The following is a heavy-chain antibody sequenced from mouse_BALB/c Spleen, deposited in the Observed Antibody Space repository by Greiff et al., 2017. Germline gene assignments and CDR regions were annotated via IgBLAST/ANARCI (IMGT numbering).Heavy chain of an antibody. CDR1: GFTFSSFG. D-gene: IGHD2-1*01. V-gene: IGHV5-17*02. CDR3: ARDGNIGAY. J-gene: IGHJ3*01. CDR2: ISSGSSTI. Sequence: EVQLMESGGGLVQPGGSRKLSCAASGFTFSSFGMHWVRQAPEKGLEWVAYISSGSSTIYYADTVKGRFTISRDNPKNTLFLQMTSLRSEDTAMYYCARDGNIGAYWGQGTLVTVSA.